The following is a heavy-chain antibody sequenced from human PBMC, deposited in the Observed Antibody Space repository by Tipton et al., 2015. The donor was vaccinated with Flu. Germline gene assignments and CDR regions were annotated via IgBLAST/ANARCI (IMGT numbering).Heavy chain of an antibody. CDR1: GGSISSDY. J-gene: IGHJ5*02. V-gene: IGHV4-59*01. CDR2: IYHSGGT. CDR3: ARENWNYVVRSSWLDP. Sequence: TLSLTCTVSGGSISSDYWSWIRQPPGKGLEWIGYIYHSGGTNYNPSLKCRVTISVDTSKNQFSLRLASVTATDTAVYYCARENWNYVVRSSWLDPWGQGTLVTVSS. D-gene: IGHD1-7*01.